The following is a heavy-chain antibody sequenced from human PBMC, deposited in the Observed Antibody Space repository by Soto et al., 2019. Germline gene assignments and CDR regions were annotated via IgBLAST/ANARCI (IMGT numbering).Heavy chain of an antibody. D-gene: IGHD2-15*01. CDR1: GFTFTSYA. CDR2: IWYDGITK. CDR3: ARAKSPYDCSGETCYSGIHN. V-gene: IGHV3-33*01. J-gene: IGHJ4*02. Sequence: QMQLVESGGGVVQPGTSLRLSCVGSGFTFTSYAIHWVRQTPGKGLEWLAVIWYDGITKFHTASVKGRFAISRDNSHNTVYLEMNSLRAEDTALYHCARAKSPYDCSGETCYSGIHNWGQGTLVTVSS.